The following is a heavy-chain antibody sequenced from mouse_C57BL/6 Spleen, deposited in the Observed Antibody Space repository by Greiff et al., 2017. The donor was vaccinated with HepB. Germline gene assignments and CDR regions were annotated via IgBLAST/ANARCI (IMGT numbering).Heavy chain of an antibody. V-gene: IGHV5-9-1*02. J-gene: IGHJ4*01. CDR1: GFTFSSYA. CDR3: TRAGYYSNHYYAMDY. CDR2: ISSGGDYI. D-gene: IGHD2-5*01. Sequence: EVNLVESGEGLVKPGGSLKLSCAASGFTFSSYAMSWVRQTPEKRLEWVAYISSGGDYIYYADTVKGRFTISRDNARNTLYLQMSSLKSEDTAMYYCTRAGYYSNHYYAMDYWGQGTSVTVSS.